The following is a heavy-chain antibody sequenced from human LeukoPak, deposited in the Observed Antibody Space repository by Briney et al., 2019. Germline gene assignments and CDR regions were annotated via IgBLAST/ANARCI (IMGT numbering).Heavy chain of an antibody. CDR2: ISSSSSYT. CDR1: GITFSSFG. CDR3: ARDIILTYFDY. Sequence: PGGSLRLSCAAPGITFSSFGMHWLRQAPGKGLEWVSYISSSSSYTNSADAVKGRFTISRDNAKKSLYLQMNSLRAEDTAVYYCARDIILTYFDYWGQGTLVTVSS. J-gene: IGHJ4*02. V-gene: IGHV3-21*05.